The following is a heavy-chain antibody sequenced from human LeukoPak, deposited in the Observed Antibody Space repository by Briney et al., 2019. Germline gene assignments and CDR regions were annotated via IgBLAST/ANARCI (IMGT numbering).Heavy chain of an antibody. CDR3: ARLSTGYSSSWADAFDI. Sequence: SVKVSCKASGGTFSSYAISWVRQAPGQGLEWMGGITPIFGTANYAQKFQGRVTITADKSTSTAYMELSSVTAADTAVYYCARLSTGYSSSWADAFDIWGQGTMVTVSS. V-gene: IGHV1-69*06. CDR2: ITPIFGTA. D-gene: IGHD6-13*01. J-gene: IGHJ3*02. CDR1: GGTFSSYA.